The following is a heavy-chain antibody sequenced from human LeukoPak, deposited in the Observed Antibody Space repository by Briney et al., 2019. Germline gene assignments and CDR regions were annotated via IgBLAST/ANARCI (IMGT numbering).Heavy chain of an antibody. V-gene: IGHV3-33*01. CDR3: TRDNLAWRHYFDS. CDR1: GFTFSSYT. CDR2: IWSDGSNS. Sequence: GGSLRLSCAASGFTFSSYTMHWVRQAPGKGLVWVALIWSDGSNSGYAESVKGRFTISRDNSKNTVSLQMNSLRAEDTAVYYCTRDNLAWRHYFDSWGQGTLVTASS. J-gene: IGHJ4*02.